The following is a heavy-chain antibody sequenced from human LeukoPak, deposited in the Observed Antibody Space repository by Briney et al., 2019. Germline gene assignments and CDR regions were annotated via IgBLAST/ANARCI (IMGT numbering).Heavy chain of an antibody. Sequence: PGGSLRLSCAASGFTFSTYAMSWVRQAPGKGLEWVATVSGSRLYTYYADSVRGRFTISRDNSKDTFYLQMNSLRAEDTAVYYCAKLMSQPALLFFDQWGQGTLVTVSS. CDR2: VSGSRLYT. J-gene: IGHJ4*02. CDR3: AKLMSQPALLFFDQ. D-gene: IGHD3-10*01. CDR1: GFTFSTYA. V-gene: IGHV3-23*01.